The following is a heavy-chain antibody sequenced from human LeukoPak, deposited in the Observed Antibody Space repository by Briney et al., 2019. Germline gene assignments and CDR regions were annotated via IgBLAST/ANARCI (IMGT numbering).Heavy chain of an antibody. CDR1: GGSISSSSYY. CDR2: IYYSGST. V-gene: IGHV4-39*01. J-gene: IGHJ4*02. CDR3: ARHPLTRFAY. D-gene: IGHD1-14*01. Sequence: SETLSLTCTVSGGSISSSSYYWGWIRQPPGKGLEWIGSIYYSGSTYYNPSLKSRVTISVDTSKNQFSLKLSSVTAADTAVYYCARHPLTRFAYWGQGTLVTVSS.